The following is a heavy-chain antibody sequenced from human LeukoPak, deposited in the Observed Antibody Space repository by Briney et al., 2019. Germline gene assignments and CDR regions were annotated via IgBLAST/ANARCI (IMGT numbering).Heavy chain of an antibody. CDR3: AKDHRPNSYSSSWLDY. Sequence: GGSLRLSCAASGFTFSSYEMNWVRQAPGKGLEWVSYISSSGSTIYYADSVKGRFTISRDNSKNTLYLQMNSLRAEDTAVYYCAKDHRPNSYSSSWLDYWGQGTLITVSS. V-gene: IGHV3-48*03. CDR2: ISSSGSTI. D-gene: IGHD6-13*01. J-gene: IGHJ4*02. CDR1: GFTFSSYE.